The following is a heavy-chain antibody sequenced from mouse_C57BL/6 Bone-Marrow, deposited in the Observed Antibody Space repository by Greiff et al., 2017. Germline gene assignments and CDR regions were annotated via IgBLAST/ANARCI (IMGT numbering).Heavy chain of an antibody. CDR1: GYTFTSYG. CDR3: ARPIYYDYAWFAY. Sequence: VQLVESGAELARPGASVKLSCKASGYTFTSYGISWVKQSTGQGLEWIGEIYPRSGNTYYNEKFKGKATLTADKSSSTAYMELRSLTSEDSAVYFCARPIYYDYAWFAYWGQGTLVTVSA. CDR2: IYPRSGNT. D-gene: IGHD2-4*01. J-gene: IGHJ3*01. V-gene: IGHV1-81*01.